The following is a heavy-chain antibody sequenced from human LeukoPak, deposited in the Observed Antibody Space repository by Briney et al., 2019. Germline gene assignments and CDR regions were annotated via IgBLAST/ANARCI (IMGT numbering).Heavy chain of an antibody. Sequence: SETLSLTCTVSGGSVSSGSYYWSWIRQPPGKGLEWIGYIYYSGSTNYNPSLKSRVTISVDTSKNLFSLKLSSVTAADTAVYYCARGYSGYEIQKWGQGTLVTVSS. CDR2: IYYSGST. V-gene: IGHV4-61*01. J-gene: IGHJ4*02. CDR3: ARGYSGYEIQK. D-gene: IGHD5-12*01. CDR1: GGSVSSGSYY.